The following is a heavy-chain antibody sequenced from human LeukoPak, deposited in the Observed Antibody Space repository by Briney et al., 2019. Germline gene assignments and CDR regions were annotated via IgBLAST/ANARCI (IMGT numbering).Heavy chain of an antibody. CDR3: AREWRYYYESSGIDY. J-gene: IGHJ4*02. D-gene: IGHD3-22*01. V-gene: IGHV3-30-3*01. CDR1: GFTFSSYA. Sequence: GGSLRLSCAASGFTFSSYAMHWVRQAPGKGLEWVAVISYDGSNKYYADSVKGRFTISRDNSKNTLYLQMNSLRAEDTAVYYCAREWRYYYESSGIDYWGQGTLVTVSS. CDR2: ISYDGSNK.